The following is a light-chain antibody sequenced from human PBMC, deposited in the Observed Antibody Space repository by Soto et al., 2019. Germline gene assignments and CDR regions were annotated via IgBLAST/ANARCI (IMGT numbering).Light chain of an antibody. CDR3: QQRHILTVT. CDR1: QSFRGL. Sequence: VFPQVPVMLSLGARERGTLSCRASQSFRGLLAWYQQKPGQAPRLLIYDAYNRATGIPPRFSGSGSGTDFTLTISRLEPEESAVYYCQQRHILTVTFGQGTRLEIK. V-gene: IGKV3-11*01. CDR2: DAY. J-gene: IGKJ5*01.